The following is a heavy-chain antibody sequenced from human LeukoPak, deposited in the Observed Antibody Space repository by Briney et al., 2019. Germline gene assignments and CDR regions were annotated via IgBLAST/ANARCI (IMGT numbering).Heavy chain of an antibody. CDR3: AELGITMIGGV. V-gene: IGHV3-48*04. D-gene: IGHD3-10*02. CDR1: GFTFSSYS. CDR2: ISSSGSTI. J-gene: IGHJ6*04. Sequence: EGSLRLSCAASGFTFSSYSMNRVRQAPGKGLEWVSYISSSGSTIYYADSVKGRFTISRDNAKNSLYLQMNSLRAEDTAVYYCAELGITMIGGVWGKGTTVTISS.